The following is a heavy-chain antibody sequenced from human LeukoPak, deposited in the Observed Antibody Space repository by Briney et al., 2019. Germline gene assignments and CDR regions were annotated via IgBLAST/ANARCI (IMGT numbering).Heavy chain of an antibody. CDR3: ARYPMTYCSSSSCTDY. V-gene: IGHV4-59*08. CDR2: IYYSGST. CDR1: GGSISGDY. Sequence: SESLSLTCTVSGGSISGDYWSWIRQSLQGLEWIGYIYYSGSTNYDPSLKSRVTISVDTSKNQFSLKLSSVTAADTAVYYCARYPMTYCSSSSCTDYWGQGTLVTVSS. J-gene: IGHJ4*02. D-gene: IGHD2-2*01.